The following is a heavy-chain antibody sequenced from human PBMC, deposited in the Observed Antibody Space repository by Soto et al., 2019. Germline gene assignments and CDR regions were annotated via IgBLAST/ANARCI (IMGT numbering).Heavy chain of an antibody. Sequence: QVHLVESGGGLVKPGGSLRLSCATSGFIFSDYYMSWIRQAPGKGLEWVSYISSSAHSLQYADSVKGRFTISRDSAKNSVYLQMNSLRAEDTAVYYCARGSMTKLEWFDPWGQGTVVTVSS. CDR1: GFIFSDYY. V-gene: IGHV3-11*01. CDR2: ISSSAHSL. J-gene: IGHJ5*02. D-gene: IGHD4-17*01. CDR3: ARGSMTKLEWFDP.